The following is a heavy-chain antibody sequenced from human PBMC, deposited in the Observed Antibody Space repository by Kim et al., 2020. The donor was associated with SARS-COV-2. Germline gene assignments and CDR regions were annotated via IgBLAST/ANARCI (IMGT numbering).Heavy chain of an antibody. V-gene: IGHV3-30*01. D-gene: IGHD3-22*01. CDR3: ARDIYKTYYYDSSGYLAY. Sequence: KGRFTISRDNSKNTLYLQMNSLRAEDTAVYYCARDIYKTYYYDSSGYLAYWGQGTLVTVSS. J-gene: IGHJ4*02.